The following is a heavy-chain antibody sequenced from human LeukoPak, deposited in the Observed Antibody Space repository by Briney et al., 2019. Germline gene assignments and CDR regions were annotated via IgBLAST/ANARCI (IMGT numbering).Heavy chain of an antibody. J-gene: IGHJ6*02. D-gene: IGHD6-19*01. V-gene: IGHV1-8*01. CDR3: ARGGDSSGGKWDYYGKDV. CDR2: INPNSGNT. Sequence: ASVKVSCKASGCTFTSYDINWVRQATGQGLEWMGWINPNSGNTGYAQKFQGRVNLTRNTSISTAYMELSSLRSEDTAGYYCARGGDSSGGKWDYYGKDVWGQGTTVTVSS. CDR1: GCTFTSYD.